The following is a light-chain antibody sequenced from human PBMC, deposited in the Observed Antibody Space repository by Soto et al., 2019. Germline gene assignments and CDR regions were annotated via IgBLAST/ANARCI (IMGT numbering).Light chain of an antibody. J-gene: IGKJ3*01. CDR3: QQYNTWH. CDR1: QSVSSN. CDR2: GAS. Sequence: EIVMTQSPATLSVSPGERATLSCRASQSVSSNLAWYQQKPGQAPRLLIYGASTRATGIPARFSGSGSGTEFTLTISSLQSEDFAVYYCQQYNTWHFGPGTTVDFK. V-gene: IGKV3-15*01.